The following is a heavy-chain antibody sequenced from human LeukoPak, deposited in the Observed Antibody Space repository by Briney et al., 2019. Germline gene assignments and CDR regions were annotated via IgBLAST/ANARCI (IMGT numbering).Heavy chain of an antibody. J-gene: IGHJ4*02. Sequence: GGSLRLSCAAFGFTFSSYSMNWVRQAPGKGLEWVSSISSSSSYIYYADSVKGRFTISRDNAKNSLYLQMNSLRAEDTAVYYCARRVAAAGLDYWGQGTLVTVSS. CDR1: GFTFSSYS. D-gene: IGHD6-13*01. CDR2: ISSSSSYI. V-gene: IGHV3-21*01. CDR3: ARRVAAAGLDY.